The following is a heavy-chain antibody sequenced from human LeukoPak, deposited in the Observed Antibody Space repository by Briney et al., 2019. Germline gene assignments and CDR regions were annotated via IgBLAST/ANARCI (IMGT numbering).Heavy chain of an antibody. CDR1: GGTFSSYA. Sequence: SVKVSCKGSGGTFSSYAISWVRQAPGQGLEWMGGIIPIFGTANYAQKFQGRVTITADESTSTAYMELSSLRSEDTAVYYCARDSMDSITIFGAVIINAFDIWGQGTMVTVSS. V-gene: IGHV1-69*13. CDR3: ARDSMDSITIFGAVIINAFDI. CDR2: IIPIFGTA. D-gene: IGHD3-3*01. J-gene: IGHJ3*02.